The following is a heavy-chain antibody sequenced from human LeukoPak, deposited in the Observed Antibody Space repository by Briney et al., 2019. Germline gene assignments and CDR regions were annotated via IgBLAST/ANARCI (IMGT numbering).Heavy chain of an antibody. CDR1: GGTFSSHA. D-gene: IGHD6-25*01. V-gene: IGHV1-69*13. Sequence: GASVKVSCKASGGTFSSHAISWVRQAPGQGLEWMGGIIPIFGTANYAQKFQGRVTITADESTSTAYMELSSLRAEDTATYYCTTVSGTSGGASHFWGQGTLVTVSS. J-gene: IGHJ4*02. CDR2: IIPIFGTA. CDR3: TTVSGTSGGASHF.